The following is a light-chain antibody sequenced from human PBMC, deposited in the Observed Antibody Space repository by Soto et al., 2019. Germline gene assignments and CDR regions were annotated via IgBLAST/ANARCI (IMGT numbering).Light chain of an antibody. J-gene: IGKJ5*01. CDR2: DAS. V-gene: IGKV1-33*01. CDR1: QNINNY. CDR3: QQYENLPT. Sequence: DIQMTHSPSSLSSSVGHRVTITFQASQNINNYLNWYQQKPGRAPKLLIYDASNLEAGVPSRFRGSGSGTDFTFTISRLQPEDIATYYCQQYENLPTFGQGTRLEI.